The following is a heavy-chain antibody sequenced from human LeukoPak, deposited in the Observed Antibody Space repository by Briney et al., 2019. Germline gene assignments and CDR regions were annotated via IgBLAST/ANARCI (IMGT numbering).Heavy chain of an antibody. CDR3: ARQRGVHCTTTSRRYLDAFDI. V-gene: IGHV4-59*08. CDR1: GDSIRSHY. J-gene: IGHJ3*02. Sequence: PSETLSLTCTVSGDSIRSHYWAWIRQPPGKGLEWLGYIYYSGNTNYNPSFKSRVTISVDTSKDHFSLKVTSVTAADTALYYCARQRGVHCTTTSRRYLDAFDIWGQGTMVTVSS. D-gene: IGHD2-2*01. CDR2: IYYSGNT.